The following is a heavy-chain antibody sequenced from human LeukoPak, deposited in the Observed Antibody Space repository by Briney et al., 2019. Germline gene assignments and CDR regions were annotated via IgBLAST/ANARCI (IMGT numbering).Heavy chain of an antibody. J-gene: IGHJ4*02. Sequence: ASVKVSCKASGGTFCSYTISWVRQAPGQGLEWMGRIIPILGIANYAQKFQGRVTITADKSTSTAYMELSSLRSEDTAVYYCARGDSSGYYSFDYWGQGTLVTVSS. CDR1: GGTFCSYT. V-gene: IGHV1-69*02. D-gene: IGHD3-22*01. CDR3: ARGDSSGYYSFDY. CDR2: IIPILGIA.